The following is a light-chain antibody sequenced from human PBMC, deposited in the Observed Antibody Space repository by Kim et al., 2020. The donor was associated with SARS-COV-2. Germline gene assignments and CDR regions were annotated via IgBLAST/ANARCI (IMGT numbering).Light chain of an antibody. J-gene: IGKJ4*01. CDR2: GAS. V-gene: IGKV3D-7*01. Sequence: PGERVTLVCRASQSASSSYLTWYQQKPGQAPRLLIYGASSRATGIPARFSGSGSGTDFTLTISSLQPEDFAVYYCQQDYNLLTFGGGTKVDIK. CDR3: QQDYNLLT. CDR1: QSASSSY.